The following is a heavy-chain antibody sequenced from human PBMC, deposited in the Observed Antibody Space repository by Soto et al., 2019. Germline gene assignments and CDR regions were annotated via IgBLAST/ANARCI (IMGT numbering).Heavy chain of an antibody. D-gene: IGHD3-10*01. Sequence: QVQLQESGPGLVKPSETLSLTCTVSGGSIDGYNCAWIRQPPGKSLEWVGYVYYSGGSRYNPSLESRVTLSMDTSKSQFSLQLRSVTAADTAVYYCVRQGIGNLHGLVDAWGRGTTVTVSS. CDR1: GGSIDGYN. CDR3: VRQGIGNLHGLVDA. CDR2: VYYSGGS. V-gene: IGHV4-59*08. J-gene: IGHJ6*02.